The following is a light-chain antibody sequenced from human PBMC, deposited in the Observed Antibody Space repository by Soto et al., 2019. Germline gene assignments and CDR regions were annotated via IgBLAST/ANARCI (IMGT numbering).Light chain of an antibody. CDR3: QQYDSFSWT. CDR2: KAS. V-gene: IGKV1-5*03. J-gene: IGKJ1*01. Sequence: DIQMTQSPSTLSASVGDTVTITCRASQSISTWLACYQQKPGKAPKLLIYKASSLESGVPSRFSGSGSGTEFTLTISSLLPGDFASYYCQQYDSFSWTFGQGTKVDIK. CDR1: QSISTW.